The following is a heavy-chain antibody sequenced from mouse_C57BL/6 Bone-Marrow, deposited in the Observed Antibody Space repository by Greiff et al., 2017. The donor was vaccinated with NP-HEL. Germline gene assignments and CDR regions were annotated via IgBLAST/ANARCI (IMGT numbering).Heavy chain of an antibody. CDR1: GYTFTSYG. J-gene: IGHJ2*01. CDR3: APLRRRSFDY. Sequence: QVQLKESGAELARPGVSVKLSCKASGYTFTSYGISWVKQRTGQGLEWIGEIYPRSGNTYYNEKFKGKATLTADKSSSTAYMELRSLTSEDSAVYFCAPLRRRSFDYWGQGTTLTVSS. CDR2: IYPRSGNT. V-gene: IGHV1-81*01.